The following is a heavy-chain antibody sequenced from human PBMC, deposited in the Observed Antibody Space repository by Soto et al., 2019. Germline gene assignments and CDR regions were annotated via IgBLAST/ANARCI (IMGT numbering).Heavy chain of an antibody. V-gene: IGHV1-8*01. D-gene: IGHD4-17*01. CDR2: MNPNSGNT. J-gene: IGHJ6*02. Sequence: ASVKVSCKASGYTFTSYDINWVRQATGQGLEWMGWMNPNSGNTGYAQKFRGRVTMTRNTSISTAYMELSSLRSEDTAVYYCARDQWLQYGGDYYYGMDVWGQGTTVTVSS. CDR1: GYTFTSYD. CDR3: ARDQWLQYGGDYYYGMDV.